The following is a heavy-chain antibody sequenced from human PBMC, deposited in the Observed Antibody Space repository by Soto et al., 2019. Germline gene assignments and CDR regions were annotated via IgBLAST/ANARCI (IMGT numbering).Heavy chain of an antibody. CDR3: AREREYGSGSYEWVGYFDS. CDR1: GFTFSSYA. CDR2: ISYDGSNK. V-gene: IGHV3-30-3*01. J-gene: IGHJ4*02. D-gene: IGHD3-10*01. Sequence: QVQMVESGGGVVQPGRSLRLSCAASGFTFSSYAMHWVRQAPGKGLEWVAVISYDGSNKYYADSVKGRFTIPRDNSKNTLYLQRNSLRAEDTAVYYCAREREYGSGSYEWVGYFDSWGQGTLVTVSS.